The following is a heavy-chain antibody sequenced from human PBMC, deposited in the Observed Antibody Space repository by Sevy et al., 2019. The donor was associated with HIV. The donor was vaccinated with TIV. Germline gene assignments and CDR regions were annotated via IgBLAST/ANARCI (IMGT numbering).Heavy chain of an antibody. Sequence: ASVKVSCKASGGTFSSYAISWVRQAPGQGLEWMGGIIPIFGTANYAQKFQGRVTITADESTGTAYMELSSLRSEDTAVYYCARDYYGSESYYPYYYYGMDVWGQGTTVTVSS. CDR3: ARDYYGSESYYPYYYYGMDV. J-gene: IGHJ6*02. CDR1: GGTFSSYA. V-gene: IGHV1-69*13. D-gene: IGHD3-10*01. CDR2: IIPIFGTA.